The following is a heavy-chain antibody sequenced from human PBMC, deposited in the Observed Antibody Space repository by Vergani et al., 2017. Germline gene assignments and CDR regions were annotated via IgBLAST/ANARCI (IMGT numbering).Heavy chain of an antibody. V-gene: IGHV4-61*02. CDR1: GASINNDFYY. Sequence: QVQLQESGPGLVKPSQTLSLTCTVSGASINNDFYYWHWIRQPAGKGLEWIGRIYVSGITDYNSSLQSRVSMSVDTSKNQFSLQLNSVTPEDTAVYYCAREWEQQLSNWGQGTLVTVSS. J-gene: IGHJ4*02. D-gene: IGHD6-13*01. CDR3: AREWEQQLSN. CDR2: IYVSGIT.